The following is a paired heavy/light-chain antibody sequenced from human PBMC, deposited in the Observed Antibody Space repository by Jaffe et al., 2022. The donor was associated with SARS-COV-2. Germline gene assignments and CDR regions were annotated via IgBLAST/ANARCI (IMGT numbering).Light chain of an antibody. V-gene: IGKV3-15*01. CDR2: GAS. J-gene: IGKJ4*01. CDR3: QQYNKWPPLT. Sequence: EIVMTQSPATLSVSPGERATLSCRASQSVRSNLAWYQQKPGQAPRLLIYGASSRATGVPARFSGSGSGTEFTLTINSLQSEDFAVYYCQQYNKWPPLTFGGGTKVQIK. CDR1: QSVRSN.
Heavy chain of an antibody. CDR1: EYTFNNFY. J-gene: IGHJ4*02. Sequence: QVQLVQSGAEVKKPGASVKVSCKATEYTFNNFYIHWVRQAPGQGLEWVGVINPRGGSASYAQQFQGRVTMTSDTSTSMIYLEVSSLRSEDAAMYFCARSNLYDSSGHSDSWGQGTLVTVSS. V-gene: IGHV1-46*02. CDR2: INPRGGSA. CDR3: ARSNLYDSSGHSDS. D-gene: IGHD3-3*01.